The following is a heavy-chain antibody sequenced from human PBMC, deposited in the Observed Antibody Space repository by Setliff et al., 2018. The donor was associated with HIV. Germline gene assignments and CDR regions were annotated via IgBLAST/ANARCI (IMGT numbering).Heavy chain of an antibody. D-gene: IGHD6-13*01. Sequence: PGGSLRLSCEASGFSFTTYWMSWVRQTPGKGLEWVSYISTSGSTIYYADSVKGRFTISRDNAKNSLYLQMNSLRAEDTAVYYCARGEYSSSWYGAYYYYGMDVWGQGTTVTVSS. CDR3: ARGEYSSSWYGAYYYYGMDV. V-gene: IGHV3-48*03. CDR2: ISTSGSTI. J-gene: IGHJ6*02. CDR1: GFSFTTYW.